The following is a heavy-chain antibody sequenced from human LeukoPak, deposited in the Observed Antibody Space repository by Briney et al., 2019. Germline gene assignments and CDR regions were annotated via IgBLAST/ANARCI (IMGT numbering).Heavy chain of an antibody. CDR3: AIATVVTRWFDY. CDR2: ISYDGSNK. J-gene: IGHJ4*02. CDR1: GFTFSSYA. Sequence: GRSLRLSCAASGFTFSSYAMHWVRQAPGKGLEWVAVISYDGSNKYYADSVKGRFTISRDNAKNSLYLQMNSLRAEDTAVYYCAIATVVTRWFDYWGQGTLVTVSS. V-gene: IGHV3-30-3*01. D-gene: IGHD4-23*01.